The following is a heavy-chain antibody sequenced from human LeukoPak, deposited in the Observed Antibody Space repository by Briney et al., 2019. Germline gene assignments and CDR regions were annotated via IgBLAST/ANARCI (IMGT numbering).Heavy chain of an antibody. J-gene: IGHJ4*02. V-gene: IGHV3-30*03. CDR1: GFTFSSYW. Sequence: PGGSLRLSCAASGFTFSSYWMNWVRQAPGKGLEWVAAISFDGRNKYHADAVKGRFTISRDNSKNTLYLQLNNVRPEDTAVYSCARDRDYYGSGRFTGYFEHWGQGTLVTVSS. D-gene: IGHD3-10*01. CDR3: ARDRDYYGSGRFTGYFEH. CDR2: ISFDGRNK.